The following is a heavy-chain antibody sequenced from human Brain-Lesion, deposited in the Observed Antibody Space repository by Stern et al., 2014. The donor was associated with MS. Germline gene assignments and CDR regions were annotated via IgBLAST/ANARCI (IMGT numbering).Heavy chain of an antibody. D-gene: IGHD4-23*01. CDR2: IGPIFGRA. CDR1: GATFSTNA. Sequence: AHLVESGAEVRKPGSSVKVSCKASGATFSTNAISWLRQAPGQGPEWMGAIGPIFGRANYVQKLRGRLTITADESASTAYMELRSLRSEDTAVYYCAREHHGGNFASWGQGTLVTVSS. V-gene: IGHV1-69*01. CDR3: AREHHGGNFAS. J-gene: IGHJ5*02.